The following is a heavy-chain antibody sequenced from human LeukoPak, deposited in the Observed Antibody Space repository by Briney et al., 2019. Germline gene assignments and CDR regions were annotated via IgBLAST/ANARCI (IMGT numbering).Heavy chain of an antibody. CDR3: ARPIAGAGMHAFDI. CDR2: INYSGST. CDR1: GDSITSYY. V-gene: IGHV4-59*12. D-gene: IGHD6-13*01. Sequence: SETLSLTCSVSGDSITSYYLSWIRQSPGKGLEWIGSINYSGSTNYNPSLKSRVTISVDTSKNQFSLKLSSVTAADTAVYYCARPIAGAGMHAFDIWGQGTMVTVAS. J-gene: IGHJ3*02.